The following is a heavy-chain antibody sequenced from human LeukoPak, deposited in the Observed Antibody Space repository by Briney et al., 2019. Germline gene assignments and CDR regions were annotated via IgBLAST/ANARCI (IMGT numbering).Heavy chain of an antibody. J-gene: IGHJ4*02. V-gene: IGHV3-21*01. CDR3: ATLTGTEIDY. Sequence: GGSLRLSRAASGFTFSSYSMNWVRPAPGKGLEWVSSISSSSSYIYCADSVKGRFTISRDNAKNSLYLQMNSLRAEDTAVYYCATLTGTEIDYWGQGTLVTVSS. CDR2: ISSSSSYI. CDR1: GFTFSSYS. D-gene: IGHD1-1*01.